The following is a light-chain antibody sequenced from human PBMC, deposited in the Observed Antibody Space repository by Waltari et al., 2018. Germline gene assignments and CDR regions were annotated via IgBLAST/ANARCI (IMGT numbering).Light chain of an antibody. V-gene: IGLV1-51*01. CDR3: ATWDSSLSAGVV. CDR1: SSNIGNNY. Sequence: QSVLTQPPSVSATPGQKVAIPCSGSSSNIGNNYVSWYQHLPGPAPKLLIYDNSKRPSGTPDRFSGSKSGTSATLGITGLQTGDEADYYCATWDSSLSAGVVFGGGTKLTVL. J-gene: IGLJ2*01. CDR2: DNS.